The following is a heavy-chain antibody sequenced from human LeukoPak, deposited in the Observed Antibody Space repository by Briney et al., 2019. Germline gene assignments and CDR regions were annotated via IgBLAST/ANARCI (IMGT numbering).Heavy chain of an antibody. Sequence: ASVTVSCKASGYTFTSYDISWVRQATGQGLEWMGWMNPNSGNTGYAQKFQGRVTMTRNTSISTAYMELSSLRSEDTAVYYCARVSSSWYRDFDYWGQGTLVTVSS. J-gene: IGHJ4*02. CDR2: MNPNSGNT. D-gene: IGHD6-13*01. CDR3: ARVSSSWYRDFDY. CDR1: GYTFTSYD. V-gene: IGHV1-8*01.